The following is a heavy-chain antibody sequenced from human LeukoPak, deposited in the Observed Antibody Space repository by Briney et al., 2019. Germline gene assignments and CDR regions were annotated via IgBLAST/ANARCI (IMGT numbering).Heavy chain of an antibody. CDR1: GYTFTSSC. D-gene: IGHD4-17*01. J-gene: IGHJ6*02. CDR2: ISAYNGNT. Sequence: GASVKVSCKASGYTFTSSCISWVRQAPGQGLEWMGWISAYNGNTNYAQKLQGRVTMTTDTSTSTAYMDLRSLRSDDTAVYYCARDDGYGDYVFFGYYYYGMDVWGQGTTVTVSS. CDR3: ARDDGYGDYVFFGYYYYGMDV. V-gene: IGHV1-18*01.